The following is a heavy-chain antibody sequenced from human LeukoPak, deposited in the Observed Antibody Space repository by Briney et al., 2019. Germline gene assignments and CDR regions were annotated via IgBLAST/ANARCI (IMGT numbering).Heavy chain of an antibody. CDR1: GFTFSSYA. Sequence: GGSLRLSCAASGFTFSSYAMSWVRQAPGKGLEWVANIKQDGSEKYYVDSLKGRFTISRDNAKNSLYLRMNSLRAEDTAVYSCARWGLIGDLSVNWYLDLWGRGTLVTVSS. J-gene: IGHJ2*01. CDR2: IKQDGSEK. D-gene: IGHD2-21*01. V-gene: IGHV3-7*01. CDR3: ARWGLIGDLSVNWYLDL.